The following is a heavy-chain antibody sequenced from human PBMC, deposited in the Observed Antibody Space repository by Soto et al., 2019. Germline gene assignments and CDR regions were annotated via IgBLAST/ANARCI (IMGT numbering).Heavy chain of an antibody. CDR1: GFSLSNARMG. CDR2: IFSNDGK. V-gene: IGHV2-26*01. J-gene: IGHJ4*02. CDR3: ARIPNVEMATMYFDY. Sequence: QVTLKESGPVLVKPTETLTLTCPVSGFSLSNARMGVSWIRQPPGKALEWLANIFSNDGKSYSTSLKSRLTICKDTSKSQVVLTMTNMDPVDTATYYCARIPNVEMATMYFDYWGQGTLVTVSS. D-gene: IGHD5-12*01.